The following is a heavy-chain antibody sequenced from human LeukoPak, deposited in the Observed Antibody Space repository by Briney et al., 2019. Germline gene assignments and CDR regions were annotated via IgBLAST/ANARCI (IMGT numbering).Heavy chain of an antibody. CDR1: GFTFSSYS. Sequence: GGSLRLSCAASGFTFSSYSMNWVRQAPGKGLEWVSYISNSSSTIYYADPVKGRFTISRDNAKNSLYLQMNSLRAEDTAVYYCARRRLGVVTDYWGQGTLVTVSS. CDR3: ARRRLGVVTDY. D-gene: IGHD3-3*01. V-gene: IGHV3-48*01. CDR2: ISNSSSTI. J-gene: IGHJ4*02.